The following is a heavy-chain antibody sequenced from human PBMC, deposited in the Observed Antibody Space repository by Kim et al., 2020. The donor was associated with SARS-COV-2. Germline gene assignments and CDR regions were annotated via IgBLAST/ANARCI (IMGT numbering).Heavy chain of an antibody. CDR1: GGSISSYY. D-gene: IGHD3-9*01. J-gene: IGHJ3*02. CDR3: ARDPRNYDILTGYYKLDAFDI. CDR2: IYYSGST. Sequence: SETLSLTCTVSGGSISSYYWSWIRQPPGKGLEWIGYIYYSGSTNYNPSLKSRVTISVDTSKNQFSLKLSSVTAADTAVYYCARDPRNYDILTGYYKLDAFDIWGQGTMVTVSS. V-gene: IGHV4-59*13.